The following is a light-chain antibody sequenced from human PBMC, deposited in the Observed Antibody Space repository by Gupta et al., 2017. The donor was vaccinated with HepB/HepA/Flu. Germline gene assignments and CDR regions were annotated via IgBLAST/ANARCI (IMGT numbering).Light chain of an antibody. V-gene: IGKV3-11*01. CDR2: DAS. J-gene: IGKJ3*01. Sequence: DIVFKPSPATLSVSPGDRAILSCSASDCVDTYLAWYQQTPGQAPRLLIFDASNRSAGIPDRFSGSGAGTYFTLTISSLDPEDFAVYYCQHRSSCPPFGPGTNVDMK. CDR3: QHRSSCPP. CDR1: DCVDTY.